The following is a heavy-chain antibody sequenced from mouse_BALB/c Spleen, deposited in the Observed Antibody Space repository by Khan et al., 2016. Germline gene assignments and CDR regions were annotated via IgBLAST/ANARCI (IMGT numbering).Heavy chain of an antibody. D-gene: IGHD2-3*01. J-gene: IGHJ4*01. Sequence: EVELVESGPSLVKPSQTLSLTCSVTGDSITSGYWNWIRKFPGNKLEYMGYISYSGSTYYNPYLKSRISITRDTSKNQYYLQLNSVTTEDTATYYCARGDGYYPYAMDYWGQGTSVTVSS. V-gene: IGHV3-8*02. CDR3: ARGDGYYPYAMDY. CDR2: ISYSGST. CDR1: GDSITSGY.